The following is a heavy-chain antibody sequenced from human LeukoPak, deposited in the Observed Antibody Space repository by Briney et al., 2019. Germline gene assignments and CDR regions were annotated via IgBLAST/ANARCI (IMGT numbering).Heavy chain of an antibody. CDR1: GFTFSGSA. J-gene: IGHJ6*03. D-gene: IGHD1-26*01. V-gene: IGHV3-73*01. CDR2: IRSNTNTYAT. CDR3: TRPSTTNLANYYYFYMDV. Sequence: PGGSLRLSCAASGFTFSGSALHWVRQASGKGLEWVGRIRSNTNTYATAYAASVKRRFTISRDDSNNTAYLQMNSLKTEDTAVYYCTRPSTTNLANYYYFYMDVWGKGTTVTVSS.